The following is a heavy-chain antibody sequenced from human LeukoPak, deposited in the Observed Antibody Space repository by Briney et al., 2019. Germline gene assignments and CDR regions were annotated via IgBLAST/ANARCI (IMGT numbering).Heavy chain of an antibody. D-gene: IGHD6-19*01. CDR1: GFTFSSSG. V-gene: IGHV3-33*08. J-gene: IGHJ4*02. Sequence: PGGSLRLSCAASGFTFSSSGMHWVRQTPGKGLEWVGIIWYDGSNKYYADSVKGRFTISRDNAKNTVYLQMNSLRVEDTAVYYCARYQGTSGGWPAVGRMGYFDYWGQGTLVTVSS. CDR2: IWYDGSNK. CDR3: ARYQGTSGGWPAVGRMGYFDY.